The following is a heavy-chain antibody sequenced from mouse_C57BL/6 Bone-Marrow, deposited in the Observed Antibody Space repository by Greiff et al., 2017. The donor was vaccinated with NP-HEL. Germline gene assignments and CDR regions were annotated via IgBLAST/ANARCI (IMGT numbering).Heavy chain of an antibody. CDR2: ISSGGSYT. CDR1: GFTFSSYG. Sequence: EVKLVESGGDLVKPGGSLKLSCAASGFTFSSYGMSWVRQTPDKRLEWVATISSGGSYTYYPDSVKGRFTISRDNAKNTLYLQMSSLKSEDTAMYYCARLGYSNYRHYFDYWGQGTTLTVSS. J-gene: IGHJ2*01. CDR3: ARLGYSNYRHYFDY. D-gene: IGHD2-5*01. V-gene: IGHV5-6*02.